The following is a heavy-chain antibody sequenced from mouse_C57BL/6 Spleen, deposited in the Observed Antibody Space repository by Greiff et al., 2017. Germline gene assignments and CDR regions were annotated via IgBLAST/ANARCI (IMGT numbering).Heavy chain of an antibody. CDR3: ARDTTVPWFAY. Sequence: EVQLQQSGPELVKPGASVKISCKASGYTFTDYYMNWVKQSHGKSLEWIGDINPNNGGTSYNQKFKGKATLTVDKSSSTAYMELRSLTSEDSAVYYCARDTTVPWFAYWGQGTLVTVSA. CDR2: INPNNGGT. J-gene: IGHJ3*01. V-gene: IGHV1-26*01. D-gene: IGHD1-1*01. CDR1: GYTFTDYY.